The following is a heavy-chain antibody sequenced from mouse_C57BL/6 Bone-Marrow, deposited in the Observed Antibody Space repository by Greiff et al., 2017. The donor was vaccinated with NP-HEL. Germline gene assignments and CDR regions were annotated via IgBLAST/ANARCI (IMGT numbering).Heavy chain of an antibody. CDR3: ARERGISSYADYAMDY. D-gene: IGHD6-1*01. V-gene: IGHV1-78*01. J-gene: IGHJ4*01. CDR1: GYTFTDHT. CDR2: IYPSDGST. Sequence: VQLQQSDAELVKPGASVKISCKVSGYTFTDHTIHWMKQRPEQGLEWIGYIYPSDGSTKYNEKFKGKATLTADKSSSTAYMQLNSLTSEDSAVYFCARERGISSYADYAMDYWGKGTAVTVSS.